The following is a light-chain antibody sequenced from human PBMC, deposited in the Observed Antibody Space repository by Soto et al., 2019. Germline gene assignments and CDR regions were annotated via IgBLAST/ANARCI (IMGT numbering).Light chain of an antibody. J-gene: IGKJ1*01. CDR2: DAS. Sequence: DIQMTQSPSTLSASVGDRVTITCRASQSVSIWLAWYQQKQGKAPNLLIYDASSLQSGVPSRFSGSGSGAEFTLTISSLQPDDFATYYCQQYNGYSRTFGQGTKVDIK. CDR3: QQYNGYSRT. CDR1: QSVSIW. V-gene: IGKV1-5*01.